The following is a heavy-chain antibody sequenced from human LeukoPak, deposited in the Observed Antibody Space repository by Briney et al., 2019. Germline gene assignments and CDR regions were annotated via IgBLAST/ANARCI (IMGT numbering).Heavy chain of an antibody. Sequence: SETLSLTCTVSGGSISNYYWSWIRQPPGKGLECIGHVYYSGSTDYNPSLKSRVTISVDTSKNQFSLKLSSVTAADTAVYYCARARQQLVPTEVGCFDYWGQGTLVTVSS. V-gene: IGHV4-59*01. D-gene: IGHD6-13*01. CDR1: GGSISNYY. J-gene: IGHJ4*02. CDR3: ARARQQLVPTEVGCFDY. CDR2: VYYSGST.